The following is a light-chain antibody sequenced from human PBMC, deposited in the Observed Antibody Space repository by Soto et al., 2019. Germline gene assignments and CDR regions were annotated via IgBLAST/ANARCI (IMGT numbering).Light chain of an antibody. V-gene: IGLV2-8*01. CDR1: SSDVGGYNY. J-gene: IGLJ1*01. CDR3: SSFAGGNIYV. CDR2: DVT. Sequence: SVLTQPPSASGSPGQSVTISCTGTSSDVGGYNYVSWHQQHPGKASKLIIYDVTKRPSGVPDRFSGSKSGYTASLTVSGLQAEDEADYYCSSFAGGNIYVFGTGTKVTVL.